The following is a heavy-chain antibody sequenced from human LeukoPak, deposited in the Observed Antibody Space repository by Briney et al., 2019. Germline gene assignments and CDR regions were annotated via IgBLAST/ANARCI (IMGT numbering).Heavy chain of an antibody. D-gene: IGHD3-9*01. CDR2: IYYSGST. Sequence: SETLSLTCTVSGGSISSSSYYWGWIRQPPGKGLEWIGSIYYSGSTYYNPSLKSRVTISVDTSKNQFSLKLSSVTAADTAVYYCARERALNYDILTGYVDYWGQGTLVTVSS. J-gene: IGHJ4*02. CDR1: GGSISSSSYY. CDR3: ARERALNYDILTGYVDY. V-gene: IGHV4-39*07.